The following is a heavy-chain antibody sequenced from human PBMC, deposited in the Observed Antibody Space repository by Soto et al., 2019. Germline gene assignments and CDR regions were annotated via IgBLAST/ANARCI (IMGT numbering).Heavy chain of an antibody. CDR2: ISSSGSTI. J-gene: IGHJ6*02. V-gene: IGHV3-48*03. D-gene: IGHD6-6*01. CDR1: GFTFSSYE. Sequence: GGSLRLSCAASGFTFSSYEMNWVRQAPGKGLEWVSYISSSGSTIYYADSVKGRFTISRDNAKNSLYLQMNSLSAEDTAVYYCARDVVTISSSSDYYYGMDVWGQGTTVTVSS. CDR3: ARDVVTISSSSDYYYGMDV.